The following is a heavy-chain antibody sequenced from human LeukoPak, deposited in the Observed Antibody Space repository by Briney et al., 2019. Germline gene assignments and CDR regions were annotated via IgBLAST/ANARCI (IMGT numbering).Heavy chain of an antibody. J-gene: IGHJ6*04. CDR2: ISAYNGNT. Sequence: ASVKVSFKASGYTFTSYGISWVRQAPGQGLEWMGWISAYNGNTNYAQKLQGRVTMTTDTSTSTAYMELRSLRSDDTAVYYCARDVYYGSGSYRNYYYYGMDVWGKGTTVTVSS. CDR3: ARDVYYGSGSYRNYYYYGMDV. CDR1: GYTFTSYG. V-gene: IGHV1-18*04. D-gene: IGHD3-10*01.